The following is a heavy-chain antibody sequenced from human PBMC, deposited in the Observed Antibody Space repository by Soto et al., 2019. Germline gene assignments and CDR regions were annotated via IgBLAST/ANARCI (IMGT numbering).Heavy chain of an antibody. D-gene: IGHD5-18*01. J-gene: IGHJ4*02. V-gene: IGHV4-59*01. CDR3: ARDSYNFDD. CDR2: IYYSGST. Sequence: SETLSLPCTVSGGSIRSYYWSWIRQPPGKGLEWIGYIYYSGSTDYNPSLKSRVTISVDTSKNQFSLKLRSVTAADTAVYYCARDSYNFDDWGQGILVTVSS. CDR1: GGSIRSYY.